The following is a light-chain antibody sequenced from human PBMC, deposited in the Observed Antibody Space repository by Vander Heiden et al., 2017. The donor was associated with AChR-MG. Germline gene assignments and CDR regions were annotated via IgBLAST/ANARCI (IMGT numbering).Light chain of an antibody. CDR1: QSVSSSY. CDR2: GAS. V-gene: IGKV3-20*01. J-gene: IGKJ1*01. CDR3: QQDGSSRT. Sequence: EIALTQSPGTLSLSPGERATLSCRASQSVSSSYLAWYQQKPGQAPRLLIYGASSRATGIPDRFSGSGSGTDFTLTISRLEPEDFAVYYCQQDGSSRTFGQGTKVEIK.